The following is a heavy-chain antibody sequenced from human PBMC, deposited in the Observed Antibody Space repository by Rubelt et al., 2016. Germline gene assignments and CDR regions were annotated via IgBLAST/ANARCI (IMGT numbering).Heavy chain of an antibody. V-gene: IGHV1-2*02. Sequence: QVQLVQSGAEVKKPGSSVKVSCKASGYTFTGYYMHWVRQASGQGLEWMGWINPNSGGINYAQKFQGRVTMTRDTSISTAYMELSRLRSDDTAVYYCARGQLQLAYWGQGTLVTVSS. CDR2: INPNSGGI. D-gene: IGHD5-24*01. CDR1: GYTFTGYY. J-gene: IGHJ4*02. CDR3: ARGQLQLAY.